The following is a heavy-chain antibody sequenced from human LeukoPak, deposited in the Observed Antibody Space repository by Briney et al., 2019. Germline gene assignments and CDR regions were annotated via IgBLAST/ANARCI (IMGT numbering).Heavy chain of an antibody. V-gene: IGHV1-2*06. D-gene: IGHD2-21*02. CDR3: VRVAYCGANCYYYVDY. CDR1: RYTFTDHY. Sequence: ASVKVSCKASRYTFTDHYMHWVRQAPGQGLEWMGLINPKTGATRYAQKFQGSITVTRDTSVNTAYMELSGLGPDDTAMYYCVRVAYCGANCYYYVDYWGQGTLVTVSS. J-gene: IGHJ4*02. CDR2: INPKTGAT.